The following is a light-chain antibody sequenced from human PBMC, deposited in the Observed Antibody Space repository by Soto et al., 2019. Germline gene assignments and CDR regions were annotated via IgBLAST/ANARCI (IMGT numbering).Light chain of an antibody. CDR1: SSNIGAGYD. Sequence: QSVLTQSPSVSGAPGQRVTISCTGSSSNIGAGYDVHWYQQLPGTAPKLLIYGHSNRPSGVPDRFSGSKSGTSASLAITGLQAEDEADYYCQSYDSSLSGYYVFGTGTKLTVL. J-gene: IGLJ1*01. CDR2: GHS. CDR3: QSYDSSLSGYYV. V-gene: IGLV1-40*01.